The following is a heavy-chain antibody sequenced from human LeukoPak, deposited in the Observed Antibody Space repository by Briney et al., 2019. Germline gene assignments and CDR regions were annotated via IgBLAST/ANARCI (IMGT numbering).Heavy chain of an antibody. D-gene: IGHD3-22*01. CDR2: MNPNSGNT. V-gene: IGHV1-8*03. J-gene: IGHJ3*02. CDR1: GGTFSSYA. Sequence: ASVKVSCKASGGTFSSYAINWVRQATGQGLEWMGWMNPNSGNTGYAQKFQGRVTITRNTSISTAYMELSNLRSEDTAVYYCARDYYDDAFDIWGQGTMVTVSS. CDR3: ARDYYDDAFDI.